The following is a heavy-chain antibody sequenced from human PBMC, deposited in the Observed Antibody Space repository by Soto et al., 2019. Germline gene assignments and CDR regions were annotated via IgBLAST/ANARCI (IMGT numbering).Heavy chain of an antibody. CDR3: ASPPLNWSDADS. J-gene: IGHJ5*01. CDR2: IYYSGSS. D-gene: IGHD1-1*01. V-gene: IGHV4-39*01. Sequence: PSETLSRTSTVSGSSITSREYYWNWIRQPPGKGLQFVGTIYYSGSSYSNPSLKSRLSMSVDTSKNQFSLTMKSVTAADTRVYYCASPPLNWSDADSWRDRVLVTASS. CDR1: GSSITSREYY.